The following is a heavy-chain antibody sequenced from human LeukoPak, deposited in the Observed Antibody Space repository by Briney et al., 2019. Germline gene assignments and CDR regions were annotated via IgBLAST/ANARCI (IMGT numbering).Heavy chain of an antibody. V-gene: IGHV3-23*01. J-gene: IGHJ4*02. Sequence: GGSLRLSCAAAGFTFSSSGMSWVRQAPGKGLEWVSAISNNGGYTYYADSVQGRFTISRDNSKSTLCLQMNSLRAEDTAVYYCAKQLGYCSDGSCYFPYWGQGTLVTVSS. CDR3: AKQLGYCSDGSCYFPY. CDR2: ISNNGGYT. CDR1: GFTFSSSG. D-gene: IGHD2-15*01.